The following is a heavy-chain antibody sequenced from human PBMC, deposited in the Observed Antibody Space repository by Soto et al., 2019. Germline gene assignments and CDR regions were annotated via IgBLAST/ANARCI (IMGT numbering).Heavy chain of an antibody. CDR3: ARRRLSSAAGYRI. V-gene: IGHV1-3*01. CDR2: INAGNGNT. D-gene: IGHD6-13*01. J-gene: IGHJ3*02. CDR1: GYTFTSYA. Sequence: GASVKVSCKASGYTFTSYAMHWVRQAPGQRLEWMGWINAGNGNTKYSQKFQGRVTITRDTSASTAYMELSSLRSEDMAVYYCARRRLSSAAGYRIWGQGTMVTVSS.